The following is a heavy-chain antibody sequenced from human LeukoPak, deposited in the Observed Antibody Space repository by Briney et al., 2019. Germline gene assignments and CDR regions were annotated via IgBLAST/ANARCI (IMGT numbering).Heavy chain of an antibody. J-gene: IGHJ4*02. CDR3: ARATRGGYDY. D-gene: IGHD5-24*01. CDR1: GFTFSTYG. Sequence: GGSLRLSCAASGFTFSTYGMNWVRQAPGKGPEWVSYISSSSDAIYYADSVKGRFTMSRDNAKSSLYLRMNSLRAEDTAMYYCARATRGGYDYWGQGTLVTVSS. CDR2: ISSSSDAI. V-gene: IGHV3-48*04.